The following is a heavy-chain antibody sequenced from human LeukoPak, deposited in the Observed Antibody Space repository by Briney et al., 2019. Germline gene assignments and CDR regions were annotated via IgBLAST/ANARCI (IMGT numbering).Heavy chain of an antibody. J-gene: IGHJ4*02. V-gene: IGHV4-39*01. CDR1: GGSISSNYY. CDR3: ASQYYDFWSGYYTGYFDY. D-gene: IGHD3-3*01. Sequence: SETLSLTCTVSGGSISSNYYWGWIRQPPGKGLEWIGSIYYSGSTYYNPSLESRVTISVDTSKNQLSLKLSSVTAADTAVYYCASQYYDFWSGYYTGYFDYWGQGTLVTVSS. CDR2: IYYSGST.